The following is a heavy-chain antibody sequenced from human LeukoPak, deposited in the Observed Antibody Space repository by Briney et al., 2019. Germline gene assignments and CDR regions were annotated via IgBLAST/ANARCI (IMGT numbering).Heavy chain of an antibody. D-gene: IGHD3-3*01. Sequence: SETLSLTCTVSGGSISSSSYYWGWIRQPPGKGLEWIGSIYYSGSTYYNPSLKSRVTISVDTSKNQFSLKLSSVTAADTAVYYCARGPLSRYDFWSGRSTQVYNWFDPWGQGTLVTVSS. V-gene: IGHV4-39*01. CDR1: GGSISSSSYY. CDR2: IYYSGST. J-gene: IGHJ5*02. CDR3: ARGPLSRYDFWSGRSTQVYNWFDP.